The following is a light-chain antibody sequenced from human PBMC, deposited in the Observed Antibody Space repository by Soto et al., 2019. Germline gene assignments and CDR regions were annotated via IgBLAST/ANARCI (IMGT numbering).Light chain of an antibody. CDR2: EVS. J-gene: IGLJ2*01. CDR3: SSYTSTSTVI. V-gene: IGLV2-14*01. Sequence: QSALTQPASVSGSPGQSITISCIGTSSDVGGYSYVSWYQQHAGKAPKLMIYEVSNRPSGVSNRFSASKSGNTASLTISGLQAEDEANYYCSSYTSTSTVIFGGGTKLTVL. CDR1: SSDVGGYSY.